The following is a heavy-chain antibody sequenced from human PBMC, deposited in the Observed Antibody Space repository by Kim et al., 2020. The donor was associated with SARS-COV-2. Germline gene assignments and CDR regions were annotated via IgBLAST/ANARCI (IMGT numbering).Heavy chain of an antibody. D-gene: IGHD7-27*01. Sequence: GGSLRLSCAASGFTFSSYAMSWVRQAPGKGLEWVSVIYSGGSSTYYADSVKGRFTISRDNSKNTLYLQMNSLRAEDTAVYYCALGRQRVGTDPHKFDYWGQGTLVTVSS. CDR3: ALGRQRVGTDPHKFDY. V-gene: IGHV3-23*03. J-gene: IGHJ4*02. CDR2: IYSGGSST. CDR1: GFTFSSYA.